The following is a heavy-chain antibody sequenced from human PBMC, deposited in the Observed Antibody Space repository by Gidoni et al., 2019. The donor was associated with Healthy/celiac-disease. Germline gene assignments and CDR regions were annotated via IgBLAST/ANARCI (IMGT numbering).Heavy chain of an antibody. D-gene: IGHD2-15*01. J-gene: IGHJ3*02. CDR3: ARNLGYCSGGSCYSNAFDI. CDR2: IDHSGCT. Sequence: VQLQQWGAGLLKPSETRSLTCAVYGGSFSGYYWSWIRRPPGKGLEWIGEIDHSGCTNYNPSLKSRVTISVDTSKNQFSLKLSSVTAADTAVYYCARNLGYCSGGSCYSNAFDIWGQGTMVTVSS. V-gene: IGHV4-34*01. CDR1: GGSFSGYY.